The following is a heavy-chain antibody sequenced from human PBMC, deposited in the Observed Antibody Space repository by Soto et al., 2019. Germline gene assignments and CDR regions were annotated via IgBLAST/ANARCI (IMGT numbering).Heavy chain of an antibody. V-gene: IGHV1-58*02. CDR1: GFDFISSG. Sequence: QMQLVQSGPEVKKPGTSVKVSCRASGFDFISSGIQWVRQARGQRLEGIGWIVVYSGQTHYRQKFQDRVSTTRDTAAGAADIEMTSLSSEDTAVYYSSADRPDTGRGWCVWGEGTTVTVSS. D-gene: IGHD2-8*02. CDR3: SADRPDTGRGWCV. J-gene: IGHJ6*04. CDR2: IVVYSGQT.